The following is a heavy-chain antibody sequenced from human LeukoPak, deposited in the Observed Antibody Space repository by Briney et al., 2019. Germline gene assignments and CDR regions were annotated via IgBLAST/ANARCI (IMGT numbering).Heavy chain of an antibody. CDR2: IWYDGSNK. CDR1: GFTFSSYG. J-gene: IGHJ6*03. CDR3: ARVGEMVTSPSPYYYYIDV. V-gene: IGHV3-33*01. Sequence: GSLRLSCAASGFTFSSYGMHWVRQAPGKGLEWVGVIWYDGSNKYYADSVKGRFTISRDNSKNTLYLEMNSLRAEDTAVYYCARVGEMVTSPSPYYYYIDVWGKGTTVTVSS. D-gene: IGHD5-24*01.